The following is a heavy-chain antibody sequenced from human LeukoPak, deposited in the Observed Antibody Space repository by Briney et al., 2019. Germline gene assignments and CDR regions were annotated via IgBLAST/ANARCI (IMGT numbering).Heavy chain of an antibody. V-gene: IGHV1-69*04. CDR2: MIPILGIA. D-gene: IGHD3-22*01. CDR1: GGTXSSYA. Sequence: SVKVSCKASGGTXSSYAISWVRQAPGQGLEWMGRMIPILGIANYAQKYQGRVTITADKSTSTAYMELSSLRSEDTAVYYCATLYYYDSSGYYLPLRDWGQGTLVTVSS. J-gene: IGHJ4*02. CDR3: ATLYYYDSSGYYLPLRD.